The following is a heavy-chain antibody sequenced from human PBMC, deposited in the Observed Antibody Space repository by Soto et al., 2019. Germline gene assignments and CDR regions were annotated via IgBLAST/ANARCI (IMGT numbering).Heavy chain of an antibody. CDR3: ARSQGSSTSLEIYYYYYYGMDV. V-gene: IGHV1-69*01. CDR1: GGTFSSYA. CDR2: IIPISETT. J-gene: IGHJ6*02. D-gene: IGHD2-2*01. Sequence: QVQLVQSGAEVKKPGSSVKVSCKASGGTFSSYAISWVRQAPGQGLEWMGGIIPISETTNYAQKFQGRVXITADEXXXXXXXXXXXXXXXDTAVYYCARSQGSSTSLEIYYYYYYGMDVWGQGTTVTVSS.